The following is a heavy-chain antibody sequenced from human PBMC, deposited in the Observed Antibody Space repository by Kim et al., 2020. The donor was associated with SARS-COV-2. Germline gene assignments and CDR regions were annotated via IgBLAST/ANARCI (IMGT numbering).Heavy chain of an antibody. V-gene: IGHV3-23*01. CDR3: AQNWNLDR. J-gene: IGHJ5*02. CDR1: GFTFSTYA. Sequence: GGSLRLSCAASGFTFSTYAMSWVRQAPGKVLEWVSFISYNGVGTYYADSVKGRFTISRDNTENTLHLQMNSLRADDTAVYYCAQNWNLDRWGQGTLVTVSS. D-gene: IGHD1-1*01. CDR2: ISYNGVGT.